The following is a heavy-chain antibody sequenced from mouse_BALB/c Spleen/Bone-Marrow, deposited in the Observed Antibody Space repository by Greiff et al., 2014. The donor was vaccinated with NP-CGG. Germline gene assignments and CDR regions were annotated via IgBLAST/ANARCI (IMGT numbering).Heavy chain of an antibody. D-gene: IGHD4-1*01. CDR1: GYSITSYYS. J-gene: IGHJ4*01. CDR2: IHYSGTT. CDR3: ARFAGTPYTMDY. V-gene: IGHV3-1*02. Sequence: EVQVVESGPDLVKPSQSLSLTCTVTGYSITSYYSWHWIRQFPGNNLEWMGYIHYSGTTVYNPSLKSRISITRDTSNNQFFLQLNSVTTEDTATYYCARFAGTPYTMDYWGQGTSVTVSS.